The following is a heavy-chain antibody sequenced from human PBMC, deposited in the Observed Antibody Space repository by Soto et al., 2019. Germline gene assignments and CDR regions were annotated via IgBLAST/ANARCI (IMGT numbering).Heavy chain of an antibody. Sequence: QVQLVQSGAEVKKPGASVKVSCKASGYTFTSYGISWVRQAPGQGLEWMGWISAYNGNTNYAQKLQGRVTMTTDTSTSTAYMELRSLRSDDTSVYYCARDRKEYCSGGSCYSKRIDAWGQGTLVTVSS. D-gene: IGHD2-15*01. CDR1: GYTFTSYG. V-gene: IGHV1-18*01. J-gene: IGHJ5*02. CDR2: ISAYNGNT. CDR3: ARDRKEYCSGGSCYSKRIDA.